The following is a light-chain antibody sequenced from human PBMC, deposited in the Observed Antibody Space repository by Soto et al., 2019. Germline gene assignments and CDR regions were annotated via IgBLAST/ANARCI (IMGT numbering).Light chain of an antibody. CDR3: CSYAGSDTLYV. V-gene: IGLV2-11*01. CDR1: SSDVGGYNH. J-gene: IGLJ1*01. CDR2: AVT. Sequence: QSALTQPRSVSGSPGQSVTISCTGTSSDVGGYNHVSWYQQHPGKAPKLIIYAVTRRPSGVPDRFSGSKSGNTASLTISGLQAEDEADYYCCSYAGSDTLYVFGIGTKLTVL.